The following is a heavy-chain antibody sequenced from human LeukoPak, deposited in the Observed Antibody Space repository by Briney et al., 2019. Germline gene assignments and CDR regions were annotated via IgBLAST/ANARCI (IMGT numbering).Heavy chain of an antibody. CDR1: GYTFTGYY. CDR3: AREEAMTPFGI. D-gene: IGHD2-2*01. J-gene: IGHJ3*02. V-gene: IGHV1-2*02. Sequence: GASVKVSCKASGYTFTGYYMHWVRQAPGQGLEWMGWINPNSGGTNYAQKFQGRVTITADESTSTAYMELSSLRSEDTAVYYCAREEAMTPFGIWGQGTMVTVSS. CDR2: INPNSGGT.